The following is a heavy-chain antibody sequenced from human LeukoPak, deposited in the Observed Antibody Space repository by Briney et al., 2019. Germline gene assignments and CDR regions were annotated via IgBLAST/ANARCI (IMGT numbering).Heavy chain of an antibody. D-gene: IGHD3-10*01. CDR1: GGSISSSSYY. Sequence: SETLSLTCTVSGGSISSSSYYWGWIRQPPGKGLEWIGSIYYSGSTYYSPSLKSRVTISVDTSKNQFSLKLSSVTAADTAVYYCARGWRKYYGSGSFSEPWFDPWGQGTLVTVSS. J-gene: IGHJ5*02. CDR2: IYYSGST. V-gene: IGHV4-39*07. CDR3: ARGWRKYYGSGSFSEPWFDP.